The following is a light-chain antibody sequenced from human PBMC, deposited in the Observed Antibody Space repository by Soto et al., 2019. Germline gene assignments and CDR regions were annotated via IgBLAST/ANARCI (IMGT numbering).Light chain of an antibody. Sequence: EIVLTQSPGTLSLSPGERATLSCRASQSVNSDYLGWFQQKPGQAPRLLIYGASTRATGIPDRFSGSGSGTDFSLTISRLEPEDFAVYYCHHYGGSRITFGQGTRLDIK. CDR1: QSVNSDY. CDR2: GAS. J-gene: IGKJ5*01. CDR3: HHYGGSRIT. V-gene: IGKV3-20*01.